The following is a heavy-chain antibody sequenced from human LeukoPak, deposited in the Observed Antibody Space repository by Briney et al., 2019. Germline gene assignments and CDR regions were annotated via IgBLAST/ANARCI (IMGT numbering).Heavy chain of an antibody. CDR1: GFTFSSYG. V-gene: IGHV3-30*02. J-gene: IGHJ4*02. Sequence: GGSLRLSCAASGFTFSSYGMHWVRQAPGKGLEWVAFIRYDGSNKYYADSVKGRFTISRDNSKNTLYLQMNSLRAEDTAVYYCALVWSGYPYYFDYWGQGTLVTVSS. CDR2: IRYDGSNK. D-gene: IGHD3-3*01. CDR3: ALVWSGYPYYFDY.